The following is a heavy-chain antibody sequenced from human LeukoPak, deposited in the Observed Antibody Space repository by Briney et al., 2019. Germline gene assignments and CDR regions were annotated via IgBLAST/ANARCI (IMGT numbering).Heavy chain of an antibody. CDR2: IYYSGST. J-gene: IGHJ4*02. CDR3: ARWGSYGFDY. Sequence: SETLSLTCAVSGYSISSGYYWGWIRQPPGKGLEWIGSIYYSGSTYYNPSLKSRVTISVDTSKNHFSLKLSSVTAADTAVYYCARWGSYGFDYWGQGTLVTVSS. D-gene: IGHD5-18*01. CDR1: GYSISSGYY. V-gene: IGHV4-38-2*01.